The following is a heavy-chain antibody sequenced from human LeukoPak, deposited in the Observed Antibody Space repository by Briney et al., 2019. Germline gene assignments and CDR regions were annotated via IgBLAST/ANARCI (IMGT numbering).Heavy chain of an antibody. V-gene: IGHV7-4-1*02. CDR3: ARGDYETHGYQTR. D-gene: IGHD3-22*01. CDR2: INTNTGSP. CDR1: GYIFTSYV. J-gene: IGHJ4*02. Sequence: GASVKVSCKASGYIFTSYVLHWVRQAPGQGLEWMGWINTNTGSPTYAQGFTGRFVFSLDTSVSTAYLQISSLEADDTAIYYCARGDYETHGYQTRWGQGTLVTVSS.